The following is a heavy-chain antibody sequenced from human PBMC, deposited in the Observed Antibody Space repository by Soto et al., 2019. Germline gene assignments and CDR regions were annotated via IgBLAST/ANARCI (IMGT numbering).Heavy chain of an antibody. J-gene: IGHJ4*02. D-gene: IGHD3-3*01. Sequence: EVQLVESGGGLVQPGRSLRLSCAASGFSFDDYAMHWVRQAPGKGLEWVSGISWNSGRIDYADSVKGRFTVSRDNAKNSLHLQVNSLRAEDTALYYCARCLAAYDFWSGSDYWGQGTLVTVSS. CDR3: ARCLAAYDFWSGSDY. CDR1: GFSFDDYA. V-gene: IGHV3-9*01. CDR2: ISWNSGRI.